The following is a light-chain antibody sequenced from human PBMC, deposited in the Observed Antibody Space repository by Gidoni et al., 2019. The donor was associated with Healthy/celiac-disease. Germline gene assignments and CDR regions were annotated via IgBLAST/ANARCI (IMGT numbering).Light chain of an antibody. CDR2: WAS. CDR1: QSVLYSANNKNY. J-gene: IGKJ4*01. Sequence: IEMTQSPDPQALSLGERATIHCKSSQSVLYSANNKNYLAWYQPIPGQPPTLLIYWASTRESGVPDRFSGSGSGTDFPLTISRLQAEDVAVYYCQQYYSTPLTFGGGTKVEIK. CDR3: QQYYSTPLT. V-gene: IGKV4-1*01.